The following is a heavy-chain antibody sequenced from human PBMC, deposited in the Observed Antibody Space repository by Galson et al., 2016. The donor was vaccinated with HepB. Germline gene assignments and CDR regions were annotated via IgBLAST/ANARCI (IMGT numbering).Heavy chain of an antibody. Sequence: SLRLSCAASGFTFSSYVMSWVRQAPGKGLEWVSAIDSSGHTTYYADSVRGRFFISRDNSKNTLYLQMNSLRAEDTAIYYCARPAETGWIFGAFDIWGQGTMVTVSS. V-gene: IGHV3-23*01. D-gene: IGHD3-3*01. CDR2: IDSSGHTT. CDR3: ARPAETGWIFGAFDI. CDR1: GFTFSSYV. J-gene: IGHJ3*02.